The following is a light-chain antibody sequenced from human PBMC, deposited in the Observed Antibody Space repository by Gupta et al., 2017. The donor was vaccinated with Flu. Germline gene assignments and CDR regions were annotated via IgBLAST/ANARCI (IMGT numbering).Light chain of an antibody. CDR1: SGSVSTSYY. V-gene: IGLV8-61*01. J-gene: IGLJ3*02. CDR3: VLYMSSGIWV. CDR2: RTN. Sequence: QTVVTHEPSFSVSPEGTLTLPCGLSSGSVSTSYYPSWYQQTPGQAPRTLIYRTNPRSSGVPGRFSGSILGNKAALIITVAHEDDESDYYCVLYMSSGIWVFGGGTKLTVL.